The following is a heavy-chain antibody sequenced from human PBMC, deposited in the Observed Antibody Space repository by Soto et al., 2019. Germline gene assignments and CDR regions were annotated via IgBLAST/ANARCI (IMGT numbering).Heavy chain of an antibody. CDR1: GYTFTSYG. J-gene: IGHJ4*02. CDR2: ISAYDGNT. V-gene: IGHV1-18*04. CDR3: ARDRRGAHYYDTDSYYFDF. D-gene: IGHD3-22*01. Sequence: GASVKVSCKSSGYTFTSYGISWVRQAPGQGLEWVAWISAYDGNTNNAQSVQGRVTMSTDTSTRTAYMELRSLTSDDTAVYYCARDRRGAHYYDTDSYYFDFWGQGTLVTVS.